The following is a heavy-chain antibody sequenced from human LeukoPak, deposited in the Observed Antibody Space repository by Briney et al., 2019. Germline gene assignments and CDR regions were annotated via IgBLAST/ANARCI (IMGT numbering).Heavy chain of an antibody. V-gene: IGHV1-69*05. D-gene: IGHD5-12*01. CDR1: GYTFTSYA. CDR2: IITIFGTA. Sequence: SVKVSCKASGYTFTSYAISWARQAPGQGLEWMGRIITIFGTANYAQKFQGRVTITTDESTSTAYMELSSLRSEDTAVYYCARDLAGGYDIDAFDIWGQGTMVTVSS. CDR3: ARDLAGGYDIDAFDI. J-gene: IGHJ3*02.